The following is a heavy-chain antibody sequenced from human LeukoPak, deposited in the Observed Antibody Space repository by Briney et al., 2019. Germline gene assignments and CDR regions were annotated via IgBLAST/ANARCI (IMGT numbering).Heavy chain of an antibody. CDR1: GFMFSSNW. CDR2: IKQDGSEK. J-gene: IGHJ4*02. D-gene: IGHD3-22*01. CDR3: ARELYDSSGYFNEGIDY. Sequence: PGGSLRLSCAASGFMFSSNWMSWVRLAPGKGLEWVANIKQDGSEKYYVDSVKGRFTISRDNAKNSLYLQMNSLRAEDTAVYYCARELYDSSGYFNEGIDYWGQGTLVTVSS. V-gene: IGHV3-7*01.